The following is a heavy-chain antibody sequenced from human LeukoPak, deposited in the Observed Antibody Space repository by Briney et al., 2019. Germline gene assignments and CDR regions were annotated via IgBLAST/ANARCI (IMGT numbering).Heavy chain of an antibody. J-gene: IGHJ3*02. Sequence: PGRSLRLSCAASGFTFSSYAMHWVRQAPGKGLEWVAVISYDGSNKYYADSVKGRFTISKDNSKNTLYLQMNSLRAEDTAVYYCARDPLEMATISAFDIWGQGTMVTVSS. D-gene: IGHD5-24*01. CDR3: ARDPLEMATISAFDI. CDR2: ISYDGSNK. CDR1: GFTFSSYA. V-gene: IGHV3-30-3*01.